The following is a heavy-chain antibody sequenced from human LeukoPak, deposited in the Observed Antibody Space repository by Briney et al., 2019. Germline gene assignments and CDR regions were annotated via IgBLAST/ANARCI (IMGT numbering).Heavy chain of an antibody. D-gene: IGHD6-6*01. J-gene: IGHJ4*02. CDR1: GXSISSGDYY. Sequence: SQTLSLTCTVSGXSISSGDYYWSWIRQPPGKGLECIGYIYYSGSTYYNPSLKSRVTMFVDMSKNQFSLRLSSVTAADTAVYYCARHRAYSSSSPFDYWGQGTLVTVSS. CDR3: ARHRAYSSSSPFDY. V-gene: IGHV4-30-4*01. CDR2: IYYSGST.